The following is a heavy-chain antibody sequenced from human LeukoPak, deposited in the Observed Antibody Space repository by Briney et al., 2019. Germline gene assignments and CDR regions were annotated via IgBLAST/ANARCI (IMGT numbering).Heavy chain of an antibody. Sequence: GGSLRLSCAASGFSFRAYWMSWVRQAPGKRLEWVSAISGSGGSTYYADSVKGRFTISRDNSKNTLYLQMNSLRAEDTAVYYCAKDRKTDWSDYWGQGTLVTVSS. CDR1: GFSFRAYW. D-gene: IGHD3-9*01. CDR2: ISGSGGST. J-gene: IGHJ4*02. V-gene: IGHV3-23*01. CDR3: AKDRKTDWSDY.